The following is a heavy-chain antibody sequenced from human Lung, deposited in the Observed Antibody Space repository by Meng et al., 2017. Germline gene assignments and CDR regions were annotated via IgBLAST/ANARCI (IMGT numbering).Heavy chain of an antibody. Sequence: QPQEWGAGLLKPSETLSLTCVVSGGSFSDYYWSWIRQPTGKGLEWIGEINHSGSTNYNPSLESRATISVDTSQNNLSLKLSSVTAADSAVYYCARGPTTMAHDFDYWGQGTLVTVSS. CDR1: GGSFSDYY. CDR3: ARGPTTMAHDFDY. J-gene: IGHJ4*02. CDR2: INHSGST. D-gene: IGHD4-11*01. V-gene: IGHV4-34*01.